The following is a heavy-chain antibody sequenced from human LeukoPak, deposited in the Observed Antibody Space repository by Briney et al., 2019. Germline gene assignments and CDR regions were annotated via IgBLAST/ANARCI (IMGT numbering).Heavy chain of an antibody. D-gene: IGHD3-22*01. Sequence: GGSLRLSCAASGFTFSSYWMNWARQAPGKGLEWVASINHNGNVNYYVDSVKGRFTISRDNAKNSLYLQMNSLRAEDTAVYYCARDPLQAYYYDSSGGAFDIWGQGTMVTVSS. CDR1: GFTFSSYW. CDR3: ARDPLQAYYYDSSGGAFDI. V-gene: IGHV3-7*01. J-gene: IGHJ3*02. CDR2: INHNGNVN.